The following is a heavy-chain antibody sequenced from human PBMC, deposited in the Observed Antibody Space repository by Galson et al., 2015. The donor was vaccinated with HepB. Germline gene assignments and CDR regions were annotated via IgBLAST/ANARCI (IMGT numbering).Heavy chain of an antibody. Sequence: SLRLSCAASGFTFSSYAMSWVRQAPGKGLEWVSAISGSGGSTYYADSVKGRFTISRDNSKNTLYLQMNSLRAEDTALYYCAREKVTTVVTYYFDYWGQATLVTVSS. CDR2: ISGSGGST. CDR3: AREKVTTVVTYYFDY. V-gene: IGHV3-23*01. D-gene: IGHD4-23*01. CDR1: GFTFSSYA. J-gene: IGHJ4*02.